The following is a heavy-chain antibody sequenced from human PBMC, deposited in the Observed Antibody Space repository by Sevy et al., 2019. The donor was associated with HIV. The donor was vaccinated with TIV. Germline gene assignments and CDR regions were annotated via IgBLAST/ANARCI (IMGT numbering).Heavy chain of an antibody. CDR3: AKGKGRIAAAGKVVGAFDI. J-gene: IGHJ3*02. CDR1: GFTFSSYA. V-gene: IGHV3-23*01. CDR2: ISGSGGST. Sequence: GGSLRLSCAASGFTFSSYAMSWVRQAPGKGLEWVSAISGSGGSTYYAYSVKGRFTISRDNSKNTLYLQMNSLRAEDTAVYYCAKGKGRIAAAGKVVGAFDIWGQGTMVTVSS. D-gene: IGHD6-13*01.